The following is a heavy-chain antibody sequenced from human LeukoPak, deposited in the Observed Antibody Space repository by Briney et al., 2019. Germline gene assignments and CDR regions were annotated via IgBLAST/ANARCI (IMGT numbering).Heavy chain of an antibody. CDR1: GFTFSNSA. CDR2: IGTSDIST. J-gene: IGHJ4*02. Sequence: GGSLRLSCVASGFTFSNSAMSWVRQAPGKGLEWVSGIGTSDISTYYADSVKGRFTVSRDNSKNTLYLQMNSLRAEDTAAYYCARGRGGDYWGQGNLVTVSS. D-gene: IGHD3-16*01. V-gene: IGHV3-23*01. CDR3: ARGRGGDY.